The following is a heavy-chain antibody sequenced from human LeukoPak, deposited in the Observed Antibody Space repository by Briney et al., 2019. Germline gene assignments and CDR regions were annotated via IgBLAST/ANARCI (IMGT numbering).Heavy chain of an antibody. CDR3: ARVRPIQLWPNEGYNWFDP. CDR2: MNPNSGNT. J-gene: IGHJ5*02. D-gene: IGHD5-18*01. Sequence: GASVRVSCKASGYTFTNYDINWVRQATGQGLEWMGWMNPNSGNTGYAEKFQGRVTMTKNTSISTAYMELNSLRSEDTAVYYCARVRPIQLWPNEGYNWFDPWGQRTLVTVSS. V-gene: IGHV1-8*01. CDR1: GYTFTNYD.